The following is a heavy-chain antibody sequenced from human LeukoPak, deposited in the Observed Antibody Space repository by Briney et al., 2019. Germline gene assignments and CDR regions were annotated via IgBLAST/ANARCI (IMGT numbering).Heavy chain of an antibody. CDR3: ARAREAPANVFPDH. D-gene: IGHD2-15*01. V-gene: IGHV3-7*01. CDR2: INQDGSEK. CDR1: GSTFSRYW. Sequence: GGSLRLSCAASGSTFSRYWMTWVRQSPGKGLEWVANINQDGSEKYYGDSVTGRFTISRDNAENSLFLQMNSLRADDTGVYYCARAREAPANVFPDHWGQGVVVTVSS. J-gene: IGHJ4*02.